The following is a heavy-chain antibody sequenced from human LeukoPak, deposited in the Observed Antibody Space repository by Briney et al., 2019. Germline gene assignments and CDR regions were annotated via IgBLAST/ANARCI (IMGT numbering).Heavy chain of an antibody. V-gene: IGHV1-8*01. D-gene: IGHD3-10*01. CDR1: GYTFTSYD. CDR2: MNPKTGNT. Sequence: ASVKVSCKASGYTFTSYDINWVRQATGQGLEWMGWMNPKTGNTGYAQKFQGRVTMTRDTSISTAYMELTSLRSEDTAVYYCARGLFWFGDLKTHWFDPWGQGTQVTVSS. J-gene: IGHJ5*02. CDR3: ARGLFWFGDLKTHWFDP.